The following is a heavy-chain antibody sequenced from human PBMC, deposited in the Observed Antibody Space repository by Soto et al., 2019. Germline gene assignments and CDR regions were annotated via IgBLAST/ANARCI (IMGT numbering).Heavy chain of an antibody. CDR2: IIPIFGTA. D-gene: IGHD3-9*01. J-gene: IGHJ5*02. CDR3: ARGMDWLSNWFDP. CDR1: GGTFSSYA. V-gene: IGHV1-69*06. Sequence: ASVKVSCKASGGTFSSYAISWVRQAPGQGLEWMGGIIPIFGTANYAQKFQGRVTITADKSTSTAYMELSSLRSEDTAVYYCARGMDWLSNWFDPWGQGTLVTVSS.